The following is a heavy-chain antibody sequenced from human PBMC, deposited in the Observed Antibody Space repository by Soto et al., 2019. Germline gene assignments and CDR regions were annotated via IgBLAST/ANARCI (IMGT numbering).Heavy chain of an antibody. CDR1: GGSFRGYD. CDR2: INHSGST. CDR3: ARGYEYSSSPPIYYYYMDV. V-gene: IGHV4-34*01. D-gene: IGHD6-6*01. Sequence: SETLSLTCTVYGGSFRGYDWSWIRQPPGKGLEWIGEINHSGSTNYNPSLKSRVTISVDTSKNQFSLKLSSVTAADTAVYYCARGYEYSSSPPIYYYYMDVWGKGTTVTSP. J-gene: IGHJ6*03.